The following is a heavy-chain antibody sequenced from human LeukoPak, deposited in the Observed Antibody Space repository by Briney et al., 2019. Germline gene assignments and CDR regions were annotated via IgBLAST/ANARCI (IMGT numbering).Heavy chain of an antibody. CDR2: TNGDGSMP. D-gene: IGHD1-26*01. CDR1: GFNLKTYS. CDR3: ARDGGNYSPQDY. J-gene: IGHJ4*02. V-gene: IGHV3-74*01. Sequence: GGSLKLSCAASGFNLKTYSINWVRQAPGKGLVWVSCTNGDGSMPTYADSVKGRFTISRDNAKNTLSLHMNSLRAGDTGVYYCARDGGNYSPQDYWGQGTLVTVSS.